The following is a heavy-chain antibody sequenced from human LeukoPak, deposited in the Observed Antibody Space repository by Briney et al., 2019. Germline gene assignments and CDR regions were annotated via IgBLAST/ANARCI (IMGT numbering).Heavy chain of an antibody. CDR1: GFTFGNFW. V-gene: IGHV3-74*01. Sequence: AGGSLRLSCAAPGFTFGNFWMHWVRQAPGKGLEWVSRINTEGTSTNYADSVKGRFTISRDNAKNTLYLQMNSLRADDTSVYYCARAPLMVRGITPPFDHWGQGTLVTVYS. J-gene: IGHJ4*02. D-gene: IGHD3-10*01. CDR2: INTEGTST. CDR3: ARAPLMVRGITPPFDH.